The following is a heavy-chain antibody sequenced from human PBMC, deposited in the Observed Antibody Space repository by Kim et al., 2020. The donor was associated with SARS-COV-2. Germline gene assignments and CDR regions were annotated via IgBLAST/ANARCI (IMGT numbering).Heavy chain of an antibody. J-gene: IGHJ4*02. V-gene: IGHV6-1*01. D-gene: IGHD3-22*01. CDR3: ARDLYYEDYYFDY. Sequence: YAVSVKSRITINPDTSKNQFSLQLNSVTPEDTAVYYCARDLYYEDYYFDYWGQGTLVTVSS.